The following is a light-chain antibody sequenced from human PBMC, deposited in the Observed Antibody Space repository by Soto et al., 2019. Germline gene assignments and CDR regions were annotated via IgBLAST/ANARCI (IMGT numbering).Light chain of an antibody. CDR1: QDISSS. CDR2: DAS. Sequence: DIQLTQSPSFLSASVGDRVTITCRASQDISSSLAWYQQKPGKAPKLLIYDASTLQTGVPSRFRGSGSGTEFTLTISSLQPADFANYSSQQLDSYPIGTFGGGTKVDIK. CDR3: QQLDSYPIGT. J-gene: IGKJ4*01. V-gene: IGKV1-9*01.